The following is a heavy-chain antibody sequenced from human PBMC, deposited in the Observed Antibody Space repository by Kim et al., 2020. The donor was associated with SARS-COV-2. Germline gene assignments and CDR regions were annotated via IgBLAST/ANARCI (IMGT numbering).Heavy chain of an antibody. D-gene: IGHD6-13*01. J-gene: IGHJ4*02. V-gene: IGHV3-23*01. CDR2: ISGSGGST. CDR1: GFTFSSYA. Sequence: GGSLRLSCAASGFTFSSYAMSWVRQAPGKGLEWVSAISGSGGSTYYADSVKGRFTISRDNSKNTLYLQMNSLRAEDTAVYYCAKDISSSWYGRGKYFDYWGQGTLVTVSS. CDR3: AKDISSSWYGRGKYFDY.